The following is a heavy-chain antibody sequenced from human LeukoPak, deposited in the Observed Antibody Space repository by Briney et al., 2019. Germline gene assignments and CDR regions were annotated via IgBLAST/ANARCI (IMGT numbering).Heavy chain of an antibody. CDR3: ARGSLELLPLRYFDY. Sequence: SETLSLTCTVSGGSISNYYWSWIRQPAGKGLEWIGRIYTSGSTNYNPSLKNRVTMSVDTSKNQFSLKLTSVTAADTAVYYCARGSLELLPLRYFDYWGQGTLVTVSS. J-gene: IGHJ4*02. V-gene: IGHV4-4*07. CDR1: GGSISNYY. D-gene: IGHD1-26*01. CDR2: IYTSGST.